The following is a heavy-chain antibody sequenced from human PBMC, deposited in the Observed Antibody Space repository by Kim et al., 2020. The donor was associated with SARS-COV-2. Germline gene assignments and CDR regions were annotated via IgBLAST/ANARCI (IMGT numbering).Heavy chain of an antibody. Sequence: ASVKVSCKASGYTFTSYAMHWVRQAPGQRLEWMGWINAGNGNTKYSQKFQGRVTITRDTSASTAYMELSSLRSEDTAVYYCARDTSDFWSGYSLDYWGQGTLVTVSS. CDR2: INAGNGNT. J-gene: IGHJ4*02. CDR3: ARDTSDFWSGYSLDY. CDR1: GYTFTSYA. D-gene: IGHD3-3*01. V-gene: IGHV1-3*01.